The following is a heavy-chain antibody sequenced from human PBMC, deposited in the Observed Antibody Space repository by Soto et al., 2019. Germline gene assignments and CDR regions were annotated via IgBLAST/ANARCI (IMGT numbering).Heavy chain of an antibody. V-gene: IGHV3-48*01. CDR2: ISSSSSTI. D-gene: IGHD2-2*01. J-gene: IGHJ4*02. Sequence: EVQLVESGGGLVQPGGSLRLSCAASGFTFNNYNMNWVRQAPGKGLEWVSYISSSSSTIDYADSVKGRFTISRDNAKNSLYLQMNSLRAEDTAVYYCARGGRYCSSTRCYYSRWGQGTLVIVSS. CDR3: ARGGRYCSSTRCYYSR. CDR1: GFTFNNYN.